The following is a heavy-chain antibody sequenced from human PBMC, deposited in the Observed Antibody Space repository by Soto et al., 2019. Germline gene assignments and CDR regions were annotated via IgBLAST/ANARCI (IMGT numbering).Heavy chain of an antibody. Sequence: GESLKISCGASGYSFPAFWIGWVRQMPGKGLEWMGIIFPADSETRYSPSFQGQVTISADKPTSTAYLEWSSLKASDTAMYYCARRGAGYNYDFWDQGSLVTV. V-gene: IGHV5-51*01. D-gene: IGHD5-12*01. CDR2: IFPADSET. J-gene: IGHJ4*02. CDR3: ARRGAGYNYDF. CDR1: GYSFPAFW.